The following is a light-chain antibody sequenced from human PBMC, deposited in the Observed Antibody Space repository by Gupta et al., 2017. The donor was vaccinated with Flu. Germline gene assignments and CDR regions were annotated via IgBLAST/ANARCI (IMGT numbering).Light chain of an antibody. Sequence: SSDVGSNNFVSWYQQHPGKAPKLLIYNVNARPSGVSSRFSGSKGGNTASLTIAGLQAEDEGDYYCSSWTNIRSCVFGNGTRVIVL. V-gene: IGLV2-14*03. CDR1: SSDVGSNNF. CDR3: SSWTNIRSCV. J-gene: IGLJ1*01. CDR2: NVN.